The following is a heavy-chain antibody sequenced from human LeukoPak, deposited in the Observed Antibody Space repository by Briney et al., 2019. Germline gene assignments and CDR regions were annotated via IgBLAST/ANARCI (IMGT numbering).Heavy chain of an antibody. V-gene: IGHV3-23*01. CDR2: ISGSGGST. D-gene: IGHD6-13*01. CDR1: GFTFSSYA. J-gene: IGHJ2*01. Sequence: GGSLRLSCAASGFTFSSYAMSWVRQAPGKGLEWVSAISGSGGSTYYADSVKGRFTISRDNSKNTLYLQMNSLRAEDTAVYYCAKEGVYSSSWYDNWYFDLWGRGTLVTVSS. CDR3: AKEGVYSSSWYDNWYFDL.